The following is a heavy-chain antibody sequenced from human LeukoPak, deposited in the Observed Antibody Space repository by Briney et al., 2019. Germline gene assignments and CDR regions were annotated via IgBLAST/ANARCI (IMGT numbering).Heavy chain of an antibody. CDR1: GYSFTYYW. V-gene: IGHV5-51*01. D-gene: IGHD4-17*01. CDR2: IYPGDSDT. CDR3: ARKGDYGDYEPDWFDP. J-gene: IGHJ5*02. Sequence: GESLKISCKGSGYSFTYYWIAWVRQMPGKGLECMGIIYPGDSDTRYSPSFQGQVTISADKSISTAYLQWSSLKASDTATYYCARKGDYGDYEPDWFDPWGQGTLVTVSS.